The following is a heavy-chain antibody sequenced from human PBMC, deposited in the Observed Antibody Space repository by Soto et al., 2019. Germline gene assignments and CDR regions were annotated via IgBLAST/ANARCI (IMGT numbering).Heavy chain of an antibody. CDR2: IYYRGST. V-gene: IGHV4-59*01. CDR1: GGSLSSYY. D-gene: IGHD3-10*01. CDR3: ARRYGSAFDI. Sequence: QVQLQESGPGLVKPSETLSLTCTVSGGSLSSYYWSWIRQPPGKGLEWIGYIYYRGSTNYNPALKPRVTISVETSNHRFSLKLTSVTAADTAVYYCARRYGSAFDIWGQGTMVTVSS. J-gene: IGHJ3*02.